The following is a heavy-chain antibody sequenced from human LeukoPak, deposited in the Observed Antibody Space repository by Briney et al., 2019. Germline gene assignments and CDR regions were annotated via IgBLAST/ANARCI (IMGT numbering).Heavy chain of an antibody. CDR1: GGTFSSYA. J-gene: IGHJ4*02. CDR2: IIPIFGTA. Sequence: ASVKVSCKASGGTFSSYAISWVRQAPGQGLEWMGGIIPIFGTANYAQKFQGRVTMTRNTSISTAYMELSSLRSEDTAVYYCARGEYSPVDYWGQGTLVTVSS. CDR3: ARGEYSPVDY. V-gene: IGHV1-69*05. D-gene: IGHD5-18*01.